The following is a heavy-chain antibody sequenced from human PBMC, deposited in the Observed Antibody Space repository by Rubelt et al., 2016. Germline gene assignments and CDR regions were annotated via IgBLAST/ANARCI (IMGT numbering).Heavy chain of an antibody. CDR1: GFTFSNYN. Sequence: GGSLRLSCAASGFTFSNYNMNWVRQAPGKGLEWVSSISNTGAYIYYTDSVKGRFTISRDNAKNSLYLQMNSLRDDDTAVYYCARDRSYADNYYFGLDVWGQGATVTVSS. J-gene: IGHJ6*02. V-gene: IGHV3-21*01. CDR2: ISNTGAYI. CDR3: ARDRSYADNYYFGLDV. D-gene: IGHD1-26*01.